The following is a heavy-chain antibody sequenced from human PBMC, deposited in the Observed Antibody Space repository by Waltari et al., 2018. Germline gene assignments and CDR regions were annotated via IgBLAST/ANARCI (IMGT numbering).Heavy chain of an antibody. V-gene: IGHV3-23*01. CDR1: GFTFSSYA. J-gene: IGHJ6*02. Sequence: EVQLLESGGGLVQPGGSLRLSCAASGFTFSSYAMSWVRQAPGKGLEWVSAISGRGGSTYYADSVKGRFTISRDNSKNTLYLQMNSLRAEDTAVYYCAKKQVSAYGGMDVWGQGTTVTVSS. D-gene: IGHD2-21*01. CDR3: AKKQVSAYGGMDV. CDR2: ISGRGGST.